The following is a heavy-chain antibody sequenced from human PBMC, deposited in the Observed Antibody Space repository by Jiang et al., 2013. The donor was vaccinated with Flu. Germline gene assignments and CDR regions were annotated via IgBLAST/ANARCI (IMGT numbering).Heavy chain of an antibody. Sequence: SCAASGFTFSSYGMHWVRQAPGKGLEWVAVISYDGSNKYYADSVKGRFTISRDNSKNTLYLQMNSLRAEDTAVYYCARDRTLGYSYGSWSYGRPDAFDIWGQGTMVTVSS. V-gene: IGHV3-33*05. CDR2: ISYDGSNK. J-gene: IGHJ3*02. CDR3: ARDRTLGYSYGSWSYGRPDAFDI. D-gene: IGHD5-18*01. CDR1: GFTFSSYG.